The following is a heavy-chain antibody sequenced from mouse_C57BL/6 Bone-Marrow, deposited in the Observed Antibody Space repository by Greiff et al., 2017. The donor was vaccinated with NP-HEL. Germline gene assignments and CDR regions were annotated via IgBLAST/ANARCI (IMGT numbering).Heavy chain of an antibody. D-gene: IGHD1-2*01. CDR1: GYAFSSYW. J-gene: IGHJ2*01. Sequence: QVQLQQSGAELVKPGASVKISCKASGYAFSSYWMNWVKQRPGKGLEWIGQLYPGDGDYNYNGKFKGKATLTADKSSSTAYMQLSSLTSEDSAVYFCARAAAGSFDYWGQGTTLTVSS. CDR3: ARAAAGSFDY. V-gene: IGHV1-80*01. CDR2: LYPGDGDY.